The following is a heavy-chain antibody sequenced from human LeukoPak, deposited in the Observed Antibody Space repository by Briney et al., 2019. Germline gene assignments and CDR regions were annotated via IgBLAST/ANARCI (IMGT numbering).Heavy chain of an antibody. V-gene: IGHV3-11*04. CDR1: GFTFSDYY. D-gene: IGHD1-26*01. CDR2: ITSSGGTT. CDR3: ARDIWGTVGADY. Sequence: PGGSLRLSCAASGFTFSDYYMSWVRQTPGKGLEWISYITSSGGTTYYADSVKGRFTISRDNAKNSLFLQMNSLRAEDTAVYYCARDIWGTVGADYWGQGTLVTVSS. J-gene: IGHJ4*02.